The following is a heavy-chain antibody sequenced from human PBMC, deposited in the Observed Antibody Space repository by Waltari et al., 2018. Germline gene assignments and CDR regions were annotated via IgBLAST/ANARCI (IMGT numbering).Heavy chain of an antibody. Sequence: EVQVVESGGLLAQPEGSLRLCCEIAGLNHGSSETNSVRQTPGKGLECIAYISSSGSTIFYADSVKGRFTISRDNSENSLFLQMNNLRAEDTALYFCARNGRVKGILEWRSPAYFFDRWGQSTLVTVSS. D-gene: IGHD3-3*01. CDR3: ARNGRVKGILEWRSPAYFFDR. V-gene: IGHV3-48*03. CDR1: GLNHGSSE. J-gene: IGHJ1*01. CDR2: ISSSGSTI.